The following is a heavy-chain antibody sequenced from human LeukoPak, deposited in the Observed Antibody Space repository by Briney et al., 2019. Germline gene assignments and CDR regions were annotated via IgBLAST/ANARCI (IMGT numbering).Heavy chain of an antibody. CDR2: INPNSGGT. CDR1: GYSFTGDY. J-gene: IGHJ4*02. D-gene: IGHD1-14*01. V-gene: IGHV1-2*02. CDR3: ARDGPDNAIDY. Sequence: ASVKVSCKASGYSFTGDYMHWVRQAPGQGLEWMGWINPNSGGTNYAQKFQGRVTMTRDTSITTAYMELSSLRSDDTAVYYCARDGPDNAIDYWGQGTLVTVSS.